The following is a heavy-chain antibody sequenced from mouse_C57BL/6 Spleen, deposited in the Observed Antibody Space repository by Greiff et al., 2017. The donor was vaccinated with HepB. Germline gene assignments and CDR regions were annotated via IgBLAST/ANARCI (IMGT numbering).Heavy chain of an antibody. CDR3: ARDTSITTVVADAMDY. CDR1: GFTFSSYA. J-gene: IGHJ4*01. Sequence: VQLKESGGGLVKPGGSLKLSCAASGFTFSSYAMSWVRQTPEKRLEWVASISDGGSYTYYPDNVKGRFTISRDNAKNNLYLQMSQLKSEDTAMYYCARDTSITTVVADAMDYWGQGTSVTVSS. V-gene: IGHV5-4*01. D-gene: IGHD1-1*01. CDR2: ISDGGSYT.